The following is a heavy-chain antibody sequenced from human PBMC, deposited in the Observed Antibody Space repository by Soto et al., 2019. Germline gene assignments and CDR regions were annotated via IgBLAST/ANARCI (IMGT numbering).Heavy chain of an antibody. CDR2: ISGSGGST. V-gene: IGHV3-23*01. CDR1: GFTFSSYA. D-gene: IGHD3-22*01. J-gene: IGHJ4*02. CDR3: AKAFSSGILKQPLGY. Sequence: GGSLRLSCAASGFTFSSYAMSWVRLAPGKGLEWVSAISGSGGSTYYADSVKGRLTISRDNYKNTLYLQMNSLRAEDTAVYYCAKAFSSGILKQPLGYWGQGTLVTVSS.